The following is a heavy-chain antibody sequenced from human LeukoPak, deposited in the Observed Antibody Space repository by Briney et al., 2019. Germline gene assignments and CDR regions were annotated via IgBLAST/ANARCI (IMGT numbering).Heavy chain of an antibody. CDR3: ARRSSQADWFDP. CDR1: GYTFTSYG. V-gene: IGHV1-18*01. Sequence: ASVTVSCKASGYTFTSYGISWVRQAPGQGLEWMGWISAYNGNTNYAQKLQGRVTMTTDTSTSTAYMELRSLRSDDTAVYYCARRSSQADWFDPWGQGTLVTVSS. D-gene: IGHD6-19*01. J-gene: IGHJ5*02. CDR2: ISAYNGNT.